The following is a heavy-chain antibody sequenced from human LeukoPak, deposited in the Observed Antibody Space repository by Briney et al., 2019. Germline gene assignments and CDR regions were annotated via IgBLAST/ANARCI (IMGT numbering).Heavy chain of an antibody. D-gene: IGHD1-14*01. CDR2: INSNSGGT. CDR3: VRQVSDY. V-gene: IGHV1-2*02. J-gene: IGHJ4*02. Sequence: RASVKVSCKASGYTFIDYYIHWVRQAPGQGLEWMGWINSNSGGTNYAQKFQGRVTMTRDTSISTAYMELSRLRSDDTAVYYSVRQVSDYWGQGTLVTVSS. CDR1: GYTFIDYY.